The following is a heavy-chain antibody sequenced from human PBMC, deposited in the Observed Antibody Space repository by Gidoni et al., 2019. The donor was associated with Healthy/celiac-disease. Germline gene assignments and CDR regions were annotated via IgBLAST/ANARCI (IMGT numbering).Heavy chain of an antibody. V-gene: IGHV3-30*04. Sequence: SSYAMHWVRQAPVKGLEWVAVISYDGSNKYYSDSVKGRFTISRDNSKTTLYLQMNSLRAEDTAVYYCARDFLTGGEENYYYGMDVWGQGTTVTVSS. D-gene: IGHD1-20*01. CDR2: ISYDGSNK. CDR1: SSYA. CDR3: ARDFLTGGEENYYYGMDV. J-gene: IGHJ6*02.